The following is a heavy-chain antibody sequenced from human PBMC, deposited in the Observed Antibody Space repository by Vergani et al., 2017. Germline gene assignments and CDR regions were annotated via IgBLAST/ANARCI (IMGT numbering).Heavy chain of an antibody. J-gene: IGHJ1*01. V-gene: IGHV1-69*06. CDR1: GGTFSSYA. CDR2: IIPIFGTA. CDR3: AADLKPGIAVAGMLNAEYFQH. Sequence: QVQLVQSGAEVKKPGSSVKVSCKASGGTFSSYAISWVRQAPGQGLEWMGGIIPIFGTANYAQKFQGRVTITADKSTSTAYMELSSLRSEDTAVYYCAADLKPGIAVAGMLNAEYFQHWGQGTLVTVSS. D-gene: IGHD6-19*01.